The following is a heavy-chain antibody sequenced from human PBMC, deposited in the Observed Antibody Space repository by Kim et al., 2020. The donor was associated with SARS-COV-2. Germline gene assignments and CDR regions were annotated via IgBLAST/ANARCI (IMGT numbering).Heavy chain of an antibody. V-gene: IGHV1-69*04. CDR1: GGTFSSYA. Sequence: SVKVSCKASGGTFSSYAISWVRQAPGQGLEWMGRIIPILGIANYAQKFQGRVTITADKSTSTAYMELSSMRSEDTAVYYCARDSRFLVWFLPGDFDYCG. CDR3: ARDSRFLVWFLPGDFDY. CDR2: IIPILGIA. J-gene: IGHJ4*01. D-gene: IGHD3-3*01.